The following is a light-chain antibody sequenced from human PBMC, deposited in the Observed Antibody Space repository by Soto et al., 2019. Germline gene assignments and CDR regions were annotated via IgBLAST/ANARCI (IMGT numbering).Light chain of an antibody. J-gene: IGKJ2*01. CDR1: QSVSNN. CDR2: GAS. Sequence: EVVMTQSPATLSVSPGERATLSCRASQSVSNNLAWYQQKPGQAPSLLIYGASTRATGIPARFSGSGSGTEFTLPIRSLQSEDFAVYYCQHYNAWPPEYTFGQGTKLEIK. CDR3: QHYNAWPPEYT. V-gene: IGKV3-15*01.